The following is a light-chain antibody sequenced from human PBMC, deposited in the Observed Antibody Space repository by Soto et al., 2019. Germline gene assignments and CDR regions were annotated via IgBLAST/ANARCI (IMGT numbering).Light chain of an antibody. J-gene: IGLJ1*01. CDR2: DVS. CDR3: DSYTSSTTLYV. V-gene: IGLV2-14*03. Sequence: QSALTQSASVSGSPGQSITISCTGTSSDVGGYNYVSWYQHHPGKAPKLLIYDVSIRPSGVSNRFSGSKSGNTASLTISGLQTEDEADYYCDSYTSSTTLYVFGTGTKVTVL. CDR1: SSDVGGYNY.